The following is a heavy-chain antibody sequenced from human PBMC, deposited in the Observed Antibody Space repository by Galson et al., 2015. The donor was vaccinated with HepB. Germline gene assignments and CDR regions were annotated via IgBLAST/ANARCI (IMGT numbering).Heavy chain of an antibody. V-gene: IGHV1-3*01. CDR2: VYADNGNT. J-gene: IGHJ4*02. CDR3: TRGATACDY. Sequence: SVKVSCKASGYMFTRYAIHWVRQAPGQRLEWMGWVYADNGNTTYPQKFQGRLTITRDTSASTAYMELKCLASEDTAVYFCTRGATACDYWGQGTLGTIPS. CDR1: GYMFTRYA.